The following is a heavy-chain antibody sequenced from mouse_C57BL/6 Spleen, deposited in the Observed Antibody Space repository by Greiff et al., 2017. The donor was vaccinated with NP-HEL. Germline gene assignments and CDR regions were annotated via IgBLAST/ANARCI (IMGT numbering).Heavy chain of an antibody. CDR2: IHPSDSDT. D-gene: IGHD1-1*01. CDR1: GYTFTSYW. J-gene: IGHJ3*01. Sequence: QVQLQQPGAELVKPGASVQVSCKASGYTFTSYWMHWVKQRPGQGLEWIGRIHPSDSDTNYNQKFKGKATLTVDKSSSTAYMQLSSLTSEDSAVYYCATPSYYGSSVFAYWGQGTLVTVSA. CDR3: ATPSYYGSSVFAY. V-gene: IGHV1-74*01.